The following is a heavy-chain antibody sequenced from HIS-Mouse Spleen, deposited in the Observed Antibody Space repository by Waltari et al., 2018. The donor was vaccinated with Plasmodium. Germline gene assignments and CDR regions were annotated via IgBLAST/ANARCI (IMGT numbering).Heavy chain of an antibody. CDR2: TSADKGNT. CDR1: GYTFPSYG. Sequence: QVQLVQSGAEVKKPGASVKVSCKASGYTFPSYGISWVRPAPGQGLGWMEWTSADKGNTNSAQTLQGRVTMTTDTSTSTAYMELRSLRSDDTAVYYCARSLGDDYWGQGTLVTVSS. V-gene: IGHV1-18*01. J-gene: IGHJ4*02. D-gene: IGHD3-16*01. CDR3: ARSLGDDY.